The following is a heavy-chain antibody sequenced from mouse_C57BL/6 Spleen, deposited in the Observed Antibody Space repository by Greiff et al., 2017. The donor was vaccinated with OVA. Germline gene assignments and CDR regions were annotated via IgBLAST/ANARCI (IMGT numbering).Heavy chain of an antibody. CDR1: GYTFTDYN. Sequence: EVQLQESGPELVKPGASVKMSCKASGYTFTDYNMHWVKQSHGKSLEWIGYINPNNGGTSYNQKFKGKATLTVNKSSSTAYMELRSLTSEDSAVYYCARKSYGNYDWYFDVWGTGTTVTVSS. CDR3: ARKSYGNYDWYFDV. J-gene: IGHJ1*03. V-gene: IGHV1-22*01. CDR2: INPNNGGT. D-gene: IGHD2-1*01.